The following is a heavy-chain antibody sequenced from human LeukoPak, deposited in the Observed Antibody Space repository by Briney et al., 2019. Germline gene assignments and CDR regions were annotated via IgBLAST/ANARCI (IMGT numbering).Heavy chain of an antibody. D-gene: IGHD2-2*01. Sequence: GGSLRLSCAASGFTFSSHWMSWVRQAPGKGLEWVAHIRQDGNEKQYMESVRGRFTISRDNTKNSMYLQMDSLRDEDTAVYYCATGSIVVVPAATQALNWFDPWGQGTLVTVSS. J-gene: IGHJ5*02. CDR3: ATGSIVVVPAATQALNWFDP. CDR1: GFTFSSHW. V-gene: IGHV3-7*01. CDR2: IRQDGNEK.